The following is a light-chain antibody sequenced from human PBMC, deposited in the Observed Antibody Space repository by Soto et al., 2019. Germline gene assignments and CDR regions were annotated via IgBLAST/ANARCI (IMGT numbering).Light chain of an antibody. Sequence: EIVMTQSPATLSVSPGERATLSCRASQSVSSNLVWYQQQPGQAPRLLIYGASTRATGIPARFSGSWSGTEFSLTISSLHSEYVAVYYCQQYNNWPPWTFGQGTKVEIK. CDR3: QQYNNWPPWT. CDR2: GAS. CDR1: QSVSSN. V-gene: IGKV3-15*01. J-gene: IGKJ1*01.